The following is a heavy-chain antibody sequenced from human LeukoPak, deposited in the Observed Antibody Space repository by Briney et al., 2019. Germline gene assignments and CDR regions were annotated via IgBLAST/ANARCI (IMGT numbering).Heavy chain of an antibody. D-gene: IGHD3-9*01. J-gene: IGHJ4*02. CDR3: AKDHYDILTGYPYYFDY. V-gene: IGHV3-23*01. CDR2: IIGSGIDT. Sequence: PGGSLRLSCAASGFTFSSYAMNWVRQAPGKRLEWVSSIIGSGIDTYYADSVKGRFTISRDNSKNTLYLQMNSLRAEDTAVYYCAKDHYDILTGYPYYFDYWGQGTLVTVSS. CDR1: GFTFSSYA.